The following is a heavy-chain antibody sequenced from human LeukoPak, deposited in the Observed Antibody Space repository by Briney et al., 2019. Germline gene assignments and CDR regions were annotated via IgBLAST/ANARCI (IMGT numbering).Heavy chain of an antibody. CDR2: MSYDGSNK. V-gene: IGHV3-30*04. D-gene: IGHD6-6*01. CDR1: GFTFSNYA. Sequence: PGGSLRLSCAASGFTFSNYAMHWVRQAPGKGLEWVAVMSYDGSNKYDADSVKGRFTISRDNSKNTLYLQMNSLRAEDTAVYYCARDGRAARAPRGSGLDYWGQGTLVTVSS. J-gene: IGHJ4*02. CDR3: ARDGRAARAPRGSGLDY.